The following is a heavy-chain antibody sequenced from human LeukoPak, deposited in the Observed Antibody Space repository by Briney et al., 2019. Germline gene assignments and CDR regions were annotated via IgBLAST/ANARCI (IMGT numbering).Heavy chain of an antibody. CDR2: ISWNSGNI. Sequence: GRSLRLSCAASGFTLDDYAMHWVRHAPGKGLEWVSGISWNSGNIGYADSVKGRFTISRDNAKKSLYLQMNSLRAEDMALYYCAKGTYYDFWSGYSFDPWGQGTLVTASS. J-gene: IGHJ5*02. D-gene: IGHD3-3*01. CDR1: GFTLDDYA. V-gene: IGHV3-9*03. CDR3: AKGTYYDFWSGYSFDP.